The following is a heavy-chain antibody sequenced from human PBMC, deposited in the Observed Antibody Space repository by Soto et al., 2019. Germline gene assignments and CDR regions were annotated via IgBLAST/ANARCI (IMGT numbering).Heavy chain of an antibody. Sequence: PGGSLRLSCAASGFTFSSYAMSWVRQAPGKGLEWVSAISGSGGSTYYADSVKGRFTISRDNSKNTLYLQMNSLRAEDTAVYYCAKGPSYGDYGRSGYTSPQDAEYYFDYWGQGTLVTVSS. CDR1: GFTFSSYA. CDR2: ISGSGGST. CDR3: AKGPSYGDYGRSGYTSPQDAEYYFDY. D-gene: IGHD4-17*01. J-gene: IGHJ4*02. V-gene: IGHV3-23*01.